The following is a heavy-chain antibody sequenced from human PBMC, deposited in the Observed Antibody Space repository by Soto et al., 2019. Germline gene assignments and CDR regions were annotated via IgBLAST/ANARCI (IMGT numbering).Heavy chain of an antibody. D-gene: IGHD5-12*01. J-gene: IGHJ3*02. Sequence: RRLSCAASGFTFSSYWMSWVRQAPGKGLEWVANIKQDGSEKYYVDSVKGRFTISRDNAKNSLYLQMNSLRAEDTAVYYCARVKYSGSIDAFDIWGQGTMVTVSS. CDR2: IKQDGSEK. V-gene: IGHV3-7*05. CDR1: GFTFSSYW. CDR3: ARVKYSGSIDAFDI.